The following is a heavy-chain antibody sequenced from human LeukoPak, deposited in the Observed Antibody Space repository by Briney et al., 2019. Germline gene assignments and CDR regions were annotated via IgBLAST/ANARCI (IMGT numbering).Heavy chain of an antibody. V-gene: IGHV6-1*01. CDR3: ARGPQWLNY. J-gene: IGHJ4*02. D-gene: IGHD6-19*01. CDR1: GDSVSSNSAA. Sequence: SQTLSLTCAISGDSVSSNSAAWHWFRQSPSRGLEWLGRTYYRSKSYSAYADSVKSRIWVSSDTSKNQFSLQLNSVTPEDTAVYYCARGPQWLNYWGQGTLVTVSS. CDR2: TYYRSKSYS.